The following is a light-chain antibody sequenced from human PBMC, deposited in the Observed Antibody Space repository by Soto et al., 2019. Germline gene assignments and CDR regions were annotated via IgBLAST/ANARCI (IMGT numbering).Light chain of an antibody. J-gene: IGKJ1*01. Sequence: EIVLTQSPGTLSLSPGERATLSCRASQSVSSSYLAWYQQKPGQAPRLLIYGASSRATGIPDRFSGSGSGTEFTLTISSLQPDDFATYYCQQYNSYSQTFGQGTKVDI. CDR1: QSVSSSY. CDR2: GAS. CDR3: QQYNSYSQT. V-gene: IGKV3-20*01.